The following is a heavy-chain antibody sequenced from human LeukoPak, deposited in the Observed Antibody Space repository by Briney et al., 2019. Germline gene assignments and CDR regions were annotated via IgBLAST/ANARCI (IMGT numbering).Heavy chain of an antibody. CDR1: GFTFSSYW. J-gene: IGHJ4*02. D-gene: IGHD5-18*01. CDR3: ARDSPRGYSYGYHDY. CDR2: INSDGSST. Sequence: GGSLRLSCAASGFTFSSYWMHWVRQAPGKGLVRVSRINSDGSSTSYADSVKGRFTISRDNAKNTLYLQMNSLRAEDTAVYYCARDSPRGYSYGYHDYWGQGTLVTVSS. V-gene: IGHV3-74*01.